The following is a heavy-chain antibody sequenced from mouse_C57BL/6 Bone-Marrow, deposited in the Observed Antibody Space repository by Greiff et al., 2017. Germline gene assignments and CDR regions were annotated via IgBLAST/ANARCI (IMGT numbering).Heavy chain of an antibody. CDR3: ATPNYGSSYGYWYFDV. V-gene: IGHV14-2*01. CDR2: IDPADGET. J-gene: IGHJ1*03. Sequence: EVQGVESGAELVKPGASVKFSCTASGFNITDYYMHWVKQRTEQGLEWIGRIDPADGETKYAPKFQGKATITADTSSNTAYLQLSSLTSEDTAVYYCATPNYGSSYGYWYFDVWGTGTTVTVSS. CDR1: GFNITDYY. D-gene: IGHD1-1*01.